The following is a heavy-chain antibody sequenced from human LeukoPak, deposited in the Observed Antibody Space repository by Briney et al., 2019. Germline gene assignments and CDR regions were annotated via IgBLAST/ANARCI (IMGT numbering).Heavy chain of an antibody. Sequence: PSETLSLTRTVSGGSISSGGYYWSWIRQPPGKGLEWIGYIYHSGSTYYNPSLKSRVTISVDRSKNQFSLKLSSVTAADTAVYYCARDVRLEPNDAFDIWGQGTMVTVSS. D-gene: IGHD1-1*01. CDR3: ARDVRLEPNDAFDI. V-gene: IGHV4-30-2*01. CDR2: IYHSGST. CDR1: GGSISSGGYY. J-gene: IGHJ3*02.